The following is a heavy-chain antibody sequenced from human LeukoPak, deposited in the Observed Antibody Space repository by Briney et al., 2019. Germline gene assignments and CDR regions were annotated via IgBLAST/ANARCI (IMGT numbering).Heavy chain of an antibody. CDR1: GFTFSSYA. CDR2: ISYDGSNK. V-gene: IGHV3-30*04. D-gene: IGHD2-2*01. J-gene: IGHJ3*01. CDR3: AKDRSPVVLFDAFDV. Sequence: GGSLRLSCAASGFTFSSYAMHWVRQAPGKGLEWVAVISYDGSNKFYADSVKGRFSVSRDNSKSTLILQMNSLRVDDTAVYYCAKDRSPVVLFDAFDVWGQGTMVTVSS.